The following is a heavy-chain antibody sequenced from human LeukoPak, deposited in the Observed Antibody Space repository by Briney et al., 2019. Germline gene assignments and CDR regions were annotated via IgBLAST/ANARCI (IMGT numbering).Heavy chain of an antibody. V-gene: IGHV3-43*02. CDR1: GFTFDDYA. Sequence: QPGGSLRLSCAAPGFTFDDYAMHCVRHAPGKGLEWVSLISGDGGSTYYADSVKGRFTISRDNSKNSLYLQMNSLRTEDTALYYCAKDSSGWYFDYWGQGTLVTVSS. J-gene: IGHJ4*02. CDR2: ISGDGGST. D-gene: IGHD6-19*01. CDR3: AKDSSGWYFDY.